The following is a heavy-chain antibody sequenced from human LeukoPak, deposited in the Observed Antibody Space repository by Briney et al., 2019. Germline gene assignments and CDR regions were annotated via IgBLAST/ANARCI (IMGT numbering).Heavy chain of an antibody. D-gene: IGHD4-23*01. CDR1: GFTFSSYS. CDR2: ISSSSSYI. J-gene: IGHJ3*02. Sequence: GGSLRLSCAASGFTFSSYSMNWVRQAPGKGLEWVSSISSSSSYIYYADSVKGRFTISRDNAKNSLYLQMNSLRAEDTAVYYCAREVYGGNSDAFDIWGQGTMVTVSS. V-gene: IGHV3-21*01. CDR3: AREVYGGNSDAFDI.